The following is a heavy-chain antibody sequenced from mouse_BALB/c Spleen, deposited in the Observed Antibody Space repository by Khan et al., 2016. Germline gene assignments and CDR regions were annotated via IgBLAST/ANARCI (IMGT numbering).Heavy chain of an antibody. V-gene: IGHV1-54*01. Sequence: QVQLQQSGAELVRPGTSVKVSCKASGYAFTNYLIEWVKQRPGQGLEWIGVINPGSGGTNYNEKFKGKAILTADKSSSTAYMQLSSLTSDDSAVYFCARYDSNYYAMDYWGQGTSVTVSS. D-gene: IGHD2-3*01. CDR2: INPGSGGT. CDR1: GYAFTNYL. J-gene: IGHJ4*01. CDR3: ARYDSNYYAMDY.